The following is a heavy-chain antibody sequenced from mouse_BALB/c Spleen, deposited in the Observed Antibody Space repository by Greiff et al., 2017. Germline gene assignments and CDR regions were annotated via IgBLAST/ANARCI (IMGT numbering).Heavy chain of an antibody. J-gene: IGHJ1*01. V-gene: IGHV3-2*02. D-gene: IGHD1-1*01. Sequence: EVQLQESGPGLVKPSQSLSLTCTVTGYSITSDYAWNWIRQFPGNKLEWMGYISYSGSTSYNPSLKSRISITRDTSKNQFFLQLNSVTTEDTATYYCARNPLITTVVAHWYFDVWGAGTTVTVSS. CDR2: ISYSGST. CDR3: ARNPLITTVVAHWYFDV. CDR1: GYSITSDYA.